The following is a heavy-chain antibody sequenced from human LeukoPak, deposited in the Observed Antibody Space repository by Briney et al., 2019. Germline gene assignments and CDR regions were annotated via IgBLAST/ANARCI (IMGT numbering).Heavy chain of an antibody. J-gene: IGHJ6*03. D-gene: IGHD2-2*02. CDR2: INPNSGGT. CDR1: GYTFTGYY. V-gene: IGHV1-2*02. CDR3: ARVKVPAAILRYYYYMDV. Sequence: VASVTVSCKASGYTFTGYYMHWVRQAPGQGLEWMGWINPNSGGTNYAQKFQGRVTMTRDTSISTAYMELSRLRSDDTAVYYCARVKVPAAILRYYYYMDVWGKGTTVTVSS.